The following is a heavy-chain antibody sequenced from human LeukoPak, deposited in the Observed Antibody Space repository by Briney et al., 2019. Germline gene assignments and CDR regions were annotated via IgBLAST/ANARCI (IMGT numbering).Heavy chain of an antibody. Sequence: PGGSLRLSCVASGFTFSSYTMNWVRQAPGKGLEWVSSISSSSSYIYYADSVKGRFTISRDNAKNSLYLQMNSLRAEDTAVYYCARERGYGSGSYYKSLFDYWGQGTLVTVSS. J-gene: IGHJ4*02. CDR2: ISSSSSYI. CDR3: ARERGYGSGSYYKSLFDY. V-gene: IGHV3-21*01. CDR1: GFTFSSYT. D-gene: IGHD3-10*01.